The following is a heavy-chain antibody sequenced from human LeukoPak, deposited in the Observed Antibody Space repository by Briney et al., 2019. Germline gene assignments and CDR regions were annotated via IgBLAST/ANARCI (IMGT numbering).Heavy chain of an antibody. CDR3: ARDQGSGWSLYYYYGMDV. CDR2: INPSGGST. CDR1: GYTFTGYY. V-gene: IGHV1-46*01. Sequence: ASVKVSCKASGYTFTGYYMHWVRQAPGQGLEWMGIINPSGGSTSYAQKFQGRVTMTRDTSTSTVYMELSSLRSEDTAVYYCARDQGSGWSLYYYYGMDVWGQGTTVTVSS. J-gene: IGHJ6*02. D-gene: IGHD6-19*01.